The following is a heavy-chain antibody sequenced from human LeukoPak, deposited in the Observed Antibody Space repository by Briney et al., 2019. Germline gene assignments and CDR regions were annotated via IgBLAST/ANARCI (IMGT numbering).Heavy chain of an antibody. V-gene: IGHV4-31*03. J-gene: IGHJ4*02. CDR1: GGSISSGGYY. CDR2: IYYSGST. D-gene: IGHD6-19*01. Sequence: SETLSLTCTVSGGSISSGGYYWSWIRQHPGKGLEWIGYIYYSGSTYYNPSLKSRVTISVDTSKNQFSLKLSSVTAADTAVYYCARDSKQWLVDYWGQGTLVTVFS. CDR3: ARDSKQWLVDY.